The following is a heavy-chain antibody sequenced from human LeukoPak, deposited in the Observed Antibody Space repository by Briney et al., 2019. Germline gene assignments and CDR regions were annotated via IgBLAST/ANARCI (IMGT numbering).Heavy chain of an antibody. J-gene: IGHJ4*02. V-gene: IGHV4-39*02. CDR2: IYYSGST. Sequence: SETLSLTCTVSGGSISSSGYYWGWIRQPPGKGLEWIGSIYYSGSTYYNPSLKSRVTISVDTSKNQFSLKLSSVTAADTAVYYCARDRNTDFWSGYYTNYFDYWGQGTLVTVSS. CDR3: ARDRNTDFWSGYYTNYFDY. CDR1: GGSISSSGYY. D-gene: IGHD3-3*01.